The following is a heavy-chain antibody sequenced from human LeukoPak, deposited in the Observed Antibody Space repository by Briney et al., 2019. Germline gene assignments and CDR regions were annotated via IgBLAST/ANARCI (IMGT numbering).Heavy chain of an antibody. J-gene: IGHJ6*03. Sequence: SETLSLTCTVSGGSISSYYWSWIRQPPGKGLEWIGYIYYSGSTNYNPSLKSRVTISVDTSKNQFSLKLSSVTAADTAVYYCARESIAARGLYYYYYMDVWGKGTTVTVSS. V-gene: IGHV4-59*12. CDR3: ARESIAARGLYYYYYMDV. CDR1: GGSISSYY. D-gene: IGHD6-6*01. CDR2: IYYSGST.